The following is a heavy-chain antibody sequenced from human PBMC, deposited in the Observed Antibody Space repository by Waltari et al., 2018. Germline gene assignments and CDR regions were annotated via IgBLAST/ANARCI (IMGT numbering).Heavy chain of an antibody. J-gene: IGHJ4*02. V-gene: IGHV4-34*01. CDR3: ARGPAAAPFDY. Sequence: QVQLQQWGAGLLKPSETLSLTCAVYGGSFSGYYWSWIRQPPGKGLEWIGEINHSGSTNYNPSRKSRVTISVDTSKNQFSLKLSSVTAADTAVYYCARGPAAAPFDYWGQGTLVTVSS. D-gene: IGHD2-2*01. CDR2: INHSGST. CDR1: GGSFSGYY.